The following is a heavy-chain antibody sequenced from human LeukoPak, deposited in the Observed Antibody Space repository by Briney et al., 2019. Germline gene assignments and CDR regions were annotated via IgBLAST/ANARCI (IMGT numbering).Heavy chain of an antibody. J-gene: IGHJ4*02. CDR1: GLTFTNSA. CDR2: ISAGGSTI. V-gene: IGHV3-23*01. Sequence: AGGSLRLSCAASGLTFTNSAMSWVRQAPGKGLEWVSVISAGGSTIHYADSVKGRFTISRDNSKNTLYLQMNGLRAEDTALYYCAKRGTGSSSWTWFDLWGQGTLVTVSS. CDR3: AKRGTGSSSWTWFDL. D-gene: IGHD6-13*01.